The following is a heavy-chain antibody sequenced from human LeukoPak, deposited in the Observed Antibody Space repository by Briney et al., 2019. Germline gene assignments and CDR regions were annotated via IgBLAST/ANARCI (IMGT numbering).Heavy chain of an antibody. CDR2: IKWNSDNF. J-gene: IGHJ3*02. V-gene: IGHV3-9*01. Sequence: GGALRLSCAASGYTFNDHAMYSVRQAPGKGLGWVSGIKWNSDNFGYAACVKGRATISRDHDKYALFLQMNSLRAENTALYYCARAAYYYDTTGLGAVDIGGQGTLVTVSS. CDR1: GYTFNDHA. D-gene: IGHD3-22*01. CDR3: ARAAYYYDTTGLGAVDI.